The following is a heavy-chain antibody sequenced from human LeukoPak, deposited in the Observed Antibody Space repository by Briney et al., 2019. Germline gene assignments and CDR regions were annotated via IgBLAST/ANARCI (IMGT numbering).Heavy chain of an antibody. D-gene: IGHD1-26*01. J-gene: IGHJ4*02. CDR3: ARETPERYRGSYFDY. CDR2: IYHSGST. Sequence: PSETLSLTCAVSGGSISSGGYSWSWIRQPPGKGLEWIGYIYHSGSTYYNPSLKSRVTISVDRSKNQFSLKLISVTAADTAVYFCARETPERYRGSYFDYWGQGILVTVSS. V-gene: IGHV4-30-2*01. CDR1: GGSISSGGYS.